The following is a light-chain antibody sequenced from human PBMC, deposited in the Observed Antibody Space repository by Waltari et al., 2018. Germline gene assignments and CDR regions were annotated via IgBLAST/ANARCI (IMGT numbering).Light chain of an antibody. Sequence: DIHMTQSPSSLSTSVGDRVTITCRASQSISSYLNWYQQKPGKAPKLLIYAASSLQSGVPSRFSGSGSGRDFTLIISSLQPEDFATYYCQQSYSTLLTFGGGTKVEIK. CDR2: AAS. J-gene: IGKJ4*01. CDR1: QSISSY. V-gene: IGKV1-39*01. CDR3: QQSYSTLLT.